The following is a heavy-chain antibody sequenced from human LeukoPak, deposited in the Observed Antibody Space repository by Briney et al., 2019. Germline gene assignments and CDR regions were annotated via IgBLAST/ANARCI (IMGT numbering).Heavy chain of an antibody. CDR2: INWNSGSV. V-gene: IGHV3-9*01. J-gene: IGHJ4*02. Sequence: GRSLRLSCAASGCSFNNYAMHWVRQAPGKGLEWVSGINWNSGSVGYADSVKGRFTISRDNGKNSLYLQMNSLRPEDTALYYCAKVFQTYYYDTTGYYFDNWGQGTLVTVSS. D-gene: IGHD3-22*01. CDR1: GCSFNNYA. CDR3: AKVFQTYYYDTTGYYFDN.